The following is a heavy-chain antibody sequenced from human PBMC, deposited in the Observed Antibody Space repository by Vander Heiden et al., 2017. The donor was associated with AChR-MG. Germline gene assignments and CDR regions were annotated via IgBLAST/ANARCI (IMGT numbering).Heavy chain of an antibody. CDR1: GYPFTSYA. V-gene: IGHV7-4-1*02. D-gene: IGHD3-3*01. J-gene: IGHJ3*02. CDR3: ARDPAIRRITIFGVVMTDAFDI. CDR2: INTNTGNP. Sequence: QVQLVQSGSELKKPGASVKVSCKASGYPFTSYAMNWVRQAPGQGLEWMGWINTNTGNPTYAQGFTGRFVFSLDTSVSTAYLQISSLKAEDTAVYYCARDPAIRRITIFGVVMTDAFDIWGQGTMVTVSS.